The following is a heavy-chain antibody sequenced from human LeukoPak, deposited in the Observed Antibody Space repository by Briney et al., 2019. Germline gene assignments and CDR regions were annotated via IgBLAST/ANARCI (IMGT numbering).Heavy chain of an antibody. D-gene: IGHD6-6*01. V-gene: IGHV4-39*07. CDR2: IHYTVYT. J-gene: IGHJ4*02. CDR3: ARGGRSSSSLNFDF. Sequence: SETLSLTCTVSGGPISSSNYYWGWIRQPPGKGLEWIGSIHYTVYTYYNPSLKSRVTISVDTSKNQFSLKLSSVTAADTAVYYCARGGRSSSSLNFDFWGQGTLVTVSS. CDR1: GGPISSSNYY.